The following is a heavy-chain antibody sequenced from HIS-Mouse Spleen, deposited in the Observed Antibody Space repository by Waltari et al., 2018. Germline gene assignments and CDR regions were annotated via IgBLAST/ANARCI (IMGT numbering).Heavy chain of an antibody. Sequence: EVQLVESGGGLVQPGGSLRPSCAASGFTFSSYRMTWVRQAPGKGLEWVSYISSSSSTIYYADSVKGRFTISRDNAKNSLYLQMNSLRAEDTAVYYCARGASGSYYLVSVSDYWGQGTLVTVSS. D-gene: IGHD1-26*01. CDR1: GFTFSSYR. V-gene: IGHV3-48*01. CDR2: ISSSSSTI. CDR3: ARGASGSYYLVSVSDY. J-gene: IGHJ4*02.